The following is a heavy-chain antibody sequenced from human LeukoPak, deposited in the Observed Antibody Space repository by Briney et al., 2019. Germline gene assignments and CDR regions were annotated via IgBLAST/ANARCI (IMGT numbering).Heavy chain of an antibody. V-gene: IGHV4-59*01. Sequence: SETLSLTCTVSGGSISSYYWSWIRQPPGKGLEWIGYIYSSGSTNYNPSLKSRVTISVDTSKNQFSLKLSSETTADTAVYYCARESSGGSFDYWGQGTLVTVSS. CDR2: IYSSGST. CDR3: ARESSGGSFDY. J-gene: IGHJ4*02. D-gene: IGHD2-15*01. CDR1: GGSISSYY.